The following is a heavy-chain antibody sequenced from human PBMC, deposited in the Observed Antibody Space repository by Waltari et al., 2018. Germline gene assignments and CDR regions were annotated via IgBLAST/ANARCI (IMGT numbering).Heavy chain of an antibody. D-gene: IGHD6-6*01. Sequence: QLQLQESGPGLVKPSETLSLTCTVSGGSISSSSYYWGWIRQPPGKGLEWIGSIYYSGRTYYNPSLKSRVTISVDTSKNQFSLKLSSVTAADTAVYDCARAGGAARTHSFDYWGQGTLVTVSS. CDR1: GGSISSSSYY. V-gene: IGHV4-39*07. J-gene: IGHJ4*02. CDR2: IYYSGRT. CDR3: ARAGGAARTHSFDY.